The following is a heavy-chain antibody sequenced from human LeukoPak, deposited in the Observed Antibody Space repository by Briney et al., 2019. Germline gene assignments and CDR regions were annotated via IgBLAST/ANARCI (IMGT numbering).Heavy chain of an antibody. V-gene: IGHV1-46*01. CDR1: GYTFTSYY. CDR2: INPSGGST. D-gene: IGHD5/OR15-5a*01. Sequence: ASVKVSCKPSGYTFTSYYMHWVRQAPGQGLEWMGIINPSGGSTTYSQKFQGRVTMTRDTSTSTVYMELSSLRSEDTAVYYCARGDHVRIYAESAFDIWGQGTMVSVSS. J-gene: IGHJ3*02. CDR3: ARGDHVRIYAESAFDI.